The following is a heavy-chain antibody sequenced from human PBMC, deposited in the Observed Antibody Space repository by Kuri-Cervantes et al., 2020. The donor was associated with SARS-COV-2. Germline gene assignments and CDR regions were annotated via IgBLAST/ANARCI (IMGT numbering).Heavy chain of an antibody. CDR2: ISSSSSYI. CDR1: GFTFSSYS. CDR3: ARDKGIIGYCTNDVCGPLFDY. D-gene: IGHD2-8*01. V-gene: IGHV3-21*01. Sequence: GGSLRLSCAASGFTFSSYSMNWVRQAPGKGLEWVSSISSSSSYIYYADSVKGRFTISRDNAKNSLYLQMNSLRAEDTAVYYCARDKGIIGYCTNDVCGPLFDYWGQGTLVTVSS. J-gene: IGHJ4*02.